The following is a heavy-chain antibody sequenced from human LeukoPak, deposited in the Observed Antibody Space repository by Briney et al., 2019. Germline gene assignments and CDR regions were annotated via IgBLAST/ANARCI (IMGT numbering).Heavy chain of an antibody. J-gene: IGHJ4*02. Sequence: GGSLRLSCAASGFSFSAYGVPWVRQAPGKGLEWVAVIWYDGSSKDYADSVKGRFTLSRDNSKNTLYLQMNSLTVEDTAVYYCARSQSSSLIDYWGQGTLVIVSS. CDR3: ARSQSSSLIDY. CDR1: GFSFSAYG. CDR2: IWYDGSSK. D-gene: IGHD6-13*01. V-gene: IGHV3-33*01.